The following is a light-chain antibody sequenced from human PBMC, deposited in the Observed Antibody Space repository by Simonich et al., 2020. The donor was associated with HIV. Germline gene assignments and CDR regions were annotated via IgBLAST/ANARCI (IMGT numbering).Light chain of an antibody. V-gene: IGKV2-28*01. CDR2: LGS. CDR1: QSLLHSNGYNY. J-gene: IGKJ2*01. CDR3: MQVLQTPYT. Sequence: DIVMTQSPLSLPVTPGEPASISCRSSQSLLHSNGYNYLVWYLQKPVQSPQLLIYLGSNRASGVPDRFSGSASGTDFTLKISRVEAEDVGVYYCMQVLQTPYTFGQGTKLEIK.